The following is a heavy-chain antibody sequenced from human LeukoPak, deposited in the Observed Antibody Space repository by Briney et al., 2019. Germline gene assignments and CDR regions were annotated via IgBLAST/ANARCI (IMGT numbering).Heavy chain of an antibody. V-gene: IGHV4-34*01. CDR1: GGSFSGYY. Sequence: SETLSLTCAVYGGSFSGYYWSWIRQPPGKGLELIGTINYSGIASYNPSLGSRVTMSVDTSKSQFYLKLSSVTAADTAEYFCARVTILGVIPDYFDCWGQGILVIVSS. D-gene: IGHD3-3*01. J-gene: IGHJ4*02. CDR3: ARVTILGVIPDYFDC. CDR2: INYSGIA.